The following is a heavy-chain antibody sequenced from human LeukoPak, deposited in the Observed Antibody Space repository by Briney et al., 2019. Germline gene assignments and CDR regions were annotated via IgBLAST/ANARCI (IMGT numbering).Heavy chain of an antibody. D-gene: IGHD2-15*01. CDR1: GGSISSYY. CDR2: IYYSGST. CDR3: ARQAYCSGITCYPFDY. V-gene: IGHV4-59*08. J-gene: IGHJ4*02. Sequence: SETLSLTCTVSGGSISSYYCSWIRQPPGKGLEWIGYIYYSGSTNYNPSLKSRVTISVDSSKKQFSLKLTSVTAADTAVYYCARQAYCSGITCYPFDYWGQGTLVTVSS.